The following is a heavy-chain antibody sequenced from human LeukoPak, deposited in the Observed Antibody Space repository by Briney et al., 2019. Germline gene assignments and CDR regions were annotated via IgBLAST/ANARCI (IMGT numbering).Heavy chain of an antibody. D-gene: IGHD5-24*01. CDR2: TPYDESNK. Sequence: PGRSLRLSCAASGFTFNRYAMHWARQAPGKGLEWVAVTPYDESNKEFADSVKGRFTISRDNSKNTLYLGLNSLRADDTAVYYCARDGGWLQFFDYWGQGTVVTVSA. V-gene: IGHV3-30-3*01. CDR3: ARDGGWLQFFDY. CDR1: GFTFNRYA. J-gene: IGHJ4*02.